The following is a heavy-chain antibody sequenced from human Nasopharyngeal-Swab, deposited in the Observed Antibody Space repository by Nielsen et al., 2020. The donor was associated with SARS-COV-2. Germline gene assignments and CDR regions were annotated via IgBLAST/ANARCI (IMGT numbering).Heavy chain of an antibody. Sequence: SVKVSCKASGGTFSSYAISWVRQAAGQGLEWMGGIIPIFGTANYAQKFQGRVMITADKSTSRAYMELSSLRSEDTAVYYYARSRYAGYSYGLGYYYYMDVWGKGTTVTVSS. CDR3: ARSRYAGYSYGLGYYYYMDV. V-gene: IGHV1-69*06. CDR2: IIPIFGTA. CDR1: GGTFSSYA. J-gene: IGHJ6*03. D-gene: IGHD5-18*01.